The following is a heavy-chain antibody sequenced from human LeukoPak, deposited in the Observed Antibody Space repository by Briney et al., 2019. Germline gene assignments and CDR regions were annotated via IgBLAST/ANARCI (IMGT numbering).Heavy chain of an antibody. CDR1: GFTFTSSA. Sequence: SVKVSCKASGFTFTSSAMQWVRHARGQRLEWIGWIVVGSGNTNYAQKFQERVTITRDMSTSTAYMELSSLRSEDTAVYYCAADRYYDILTGYPGFDYWGQGTLVTVSS. D-gene: IGHD3-9*01. CDR2: IVVGSGNT. V-gene: IGHV1-58*02. J-gene: IGHJ4*02. CDR3: AADRYYDILTGYPGFDY.